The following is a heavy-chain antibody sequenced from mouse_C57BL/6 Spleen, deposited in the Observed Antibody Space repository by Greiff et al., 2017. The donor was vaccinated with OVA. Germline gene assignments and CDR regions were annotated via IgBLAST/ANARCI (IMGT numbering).Heavy chain of an antibody. D-gene: IGHD1-1*01. Sequence: QVQLQQPGAELVKPGASVKLSCKASGYTFTSYWMRWVKQRPGQGLEWIGMIHPNSGSTNYNEKFKSKATLTVDKSSSTAYMQLSSLTSEDAAVYYCARHGSSQGENYWGQGTTLTVSS. CDR2: IHPNSGST. V-gene: IGHV1-64*01. CDR3: ARHGSSQGENY. J-gene: IGHJ2*01. CDR1: GYTFTSYW.